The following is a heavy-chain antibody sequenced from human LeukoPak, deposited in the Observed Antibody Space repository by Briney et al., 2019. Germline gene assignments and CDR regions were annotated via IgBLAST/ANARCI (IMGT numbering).Heavy chain of an antibody. CDR1: GGTFSSYA. J-gene: IGHJ3*02. CDR2: IIPILGIA. V-gene: IGHV1-69*04. CDR3: ARDLHDYAGLQAFDI. Sequence: SVTVSCKASGGTFSSYAISWVRQAPGQGLEWMGRIIPILGIANYAQKFQGRVTITADKSTSTAYMELSSLRSEDTAVYYCARDLHDYAGLQAFDIWGQGTMVTVSS. D-gene: IGHD4-23*01.